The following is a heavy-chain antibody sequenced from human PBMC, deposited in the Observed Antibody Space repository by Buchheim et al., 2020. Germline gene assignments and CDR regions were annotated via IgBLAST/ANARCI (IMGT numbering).Heavy chain of an antibody. V-gene: IGHV3-13*01. Sequence: EVQLVESGGGLVQPGGSLRLSCAVSGFIFSNYDMHWVRQSTGKGLEWVSSIGIAGDSYYPGSVKGRFTISRENDMNSFFLQMNSLRAGDTAVYYCARGRGGIYYFDYWGQGTL. CDR2: IGIAGDS. J-gene: IGHJ4*02. D-gene: IGHD3-16*01. CDR3: ARGRGGIYYFDY. CDR1: GFIFSNYD.